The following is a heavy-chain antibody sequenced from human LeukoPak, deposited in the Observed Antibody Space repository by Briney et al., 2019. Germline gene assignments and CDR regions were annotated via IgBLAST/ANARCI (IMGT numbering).Heavy chain of an antibody. CDR3: ARGFYDSSGYSNCFDP. CDR2: IYYTGTT. D-gene: IGHD3-22*01. Sequence: SETLSLTCTVSGDSVSSSYWSWIRQPPGKTLEWIGYIYYTGTTNYNPSLKSRVTMSIDTSKNQFSLNLNSVTAADTAVYYCARGFYDSSGYSNCFDPWGQGALVTVSS. V-gene: IGHV4-59*02. J-gene: IGHJ5*02. CDR1: GDSVSSSY.